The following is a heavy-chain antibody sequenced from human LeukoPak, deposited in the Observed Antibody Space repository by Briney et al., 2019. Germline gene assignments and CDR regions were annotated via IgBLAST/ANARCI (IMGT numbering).Heavy chain of an antibody. J-gene: IGHJ6*03. V-gene: IGHV4-61*02. D-gene: IGHD6-13*01. Sequence: SETLSLTCTVSGGSISSGSYYWSWIRQPAGKGLEWIGRIYTSGSTNYNPSLKSRVTISVDTSKNQFSLKLSSVTAADTAVYYCARENVLGSPQTQIAAAGTYYYYYMDVWGKGTTVTVS. CDR1: GGSISSGSYY. CDR3: ARENVLGSPQTQIAAAGTYYYYYMDV. CDR2: IYTSGST.